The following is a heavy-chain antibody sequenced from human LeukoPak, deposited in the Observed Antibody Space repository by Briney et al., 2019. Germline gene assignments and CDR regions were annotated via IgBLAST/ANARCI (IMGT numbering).Heavy chain of an antibody. V-gene: IGHV3-23*01. CDR2: IGPSGDTT. CDR1: GFTFSSYA. J-gene: IGHJ4*02. CDR3: AKNTDWGYFDY. Sequence: GGSLRLSCAVSGFTFSSYAMGWVRQAPGKGLEWVSAIGPSGDTTYYPDSVKGRLTISRDNSKNTLYLQMNSLRAEDTAVYYCAKNTDWGYFDYWGQGTLVTVSS. D-gene: IGHD7-27*01.